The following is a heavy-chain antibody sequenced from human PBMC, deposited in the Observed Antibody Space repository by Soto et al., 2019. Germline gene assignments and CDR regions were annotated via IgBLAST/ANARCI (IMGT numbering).Heavy chain of an antibody. CDR3: ARARATYYGDYPNQDY. J-gene: IGHJ4*02. D-gene: IGHD4-17*01. V-gene: IGHV3-23*01. CDR2: ISGSGGST. Sequence: PGGSLRLSCAASGFTFSSYAMSWVRQAPGKGLERVSAISGSGGSTYYADSVKGRFTISRDNAKNTLYLQMNSLRAEDTAVYYCARARATYYGDYPNQDYWGQGTLVTVSS. CDR1: GFTFSSYA.